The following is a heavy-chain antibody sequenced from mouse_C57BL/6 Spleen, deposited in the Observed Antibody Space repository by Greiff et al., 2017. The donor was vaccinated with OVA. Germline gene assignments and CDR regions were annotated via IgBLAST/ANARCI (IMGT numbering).Heavy chain of an antibody. V-gene: IGHV2-2*01. J-gene: IGHJ4*01. CDR2: IWSGGST. CDR1: GFSLTSYG. Sequence: VQLQQSGPGLVQPSQSLSITCTVSGFSLTSYGVHWVRPSPGKGLEWLGVIWSGGSTDYNAAFISRLSISKDNSKSQVFFKMNSLQADDTAIYYCARVDGYQRGGMDYWGQGTSVTVSS. D-gene: IGHD2-3*01. CDR3: ARVDGYQRGGMDY.